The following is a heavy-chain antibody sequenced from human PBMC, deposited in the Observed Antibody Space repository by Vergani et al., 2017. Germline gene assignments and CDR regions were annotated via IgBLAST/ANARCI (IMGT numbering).Heavy chain of an antibody. J-gene: IGHJ6*04. CDR1: GFTFNHYA. CDR3: AKENPLNSSYYYLYYYHAMDV. V-gene: IGHV3-23*01. CDR2: ISGSGGST. Sequence: EVQLLESGGDLVQPGGSLRLSCAASGFTFNHYAMNWVRQAPGKGLEWVSGISGSGGSTDYAGSVKGRFTIPRDSSKNTMYLQINSLSAGDTAVYYCAKENPLNSSYYYLYYYHAMDVWGKGTTVTVSS. D-gene: IGHD5-12*01.